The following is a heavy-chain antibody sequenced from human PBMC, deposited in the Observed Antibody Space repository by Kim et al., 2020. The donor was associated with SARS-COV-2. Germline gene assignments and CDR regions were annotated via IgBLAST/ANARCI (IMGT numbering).Heavy chain of an antibody. V-gene: IGHV1-69*13. Sequence: SVKVSCKASGGTFSSYAISWVRQAPGQGLEWMGGIIPIFGTANYAQKFQGRVTITADESTSTAYMELSSLRSEDTAVYYCARDSQRIVGASEGYYGMDVWGQGTTVTVSS. CDR1: GGTFSSYA. CDR2: IIPIFGTA. D-gene: IGHD1-26*01. J-gene: IGHJ6*02. CDR3: ARDSQRIVGASEGYYGMDV.